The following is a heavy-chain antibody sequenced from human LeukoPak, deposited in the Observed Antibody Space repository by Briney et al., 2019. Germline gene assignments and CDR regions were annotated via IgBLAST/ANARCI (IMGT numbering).Heavy chain of an antibody. CDR2: IYYSGST. CDR1: GGSISSYY. D-gene: IGHD3-9*01. J-gene: IGHJ4*02. Sequence: SETLSLTCTASGGSISSYYWSWIRQPPGKGLEWIGYIYYSGSTNYNPSLKSRVTISVDTSKNQFSLKLSSVTAADTAVYYCARSPSLLRYFDYWGQGTLVTVSS. CDR3: ARSPSLLRYFDY. V-gene: IGHV4-59*01.